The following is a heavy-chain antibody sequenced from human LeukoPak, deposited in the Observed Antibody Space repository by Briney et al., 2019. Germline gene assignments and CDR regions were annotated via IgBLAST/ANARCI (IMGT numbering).Heavy chain of an antibody. J-gene: IGHJ4*02. CDR2: IKQDGSEK. CDR3: AKDIGAAGTDF. Sequence: GGSLRLSCAASGFTFSIYWMSWVRQAPGKGLEWVANIKQDGSEKYYVDSVKGRFTISRDNAKNSLYLQVNSLRAEDTAVYYCAKDIGAAGTDFWGQGTLVTVSS. CDR1: GFTFSIYW. D-gene: IGHD6-13*01. V-gene: IGHV3-7*01.